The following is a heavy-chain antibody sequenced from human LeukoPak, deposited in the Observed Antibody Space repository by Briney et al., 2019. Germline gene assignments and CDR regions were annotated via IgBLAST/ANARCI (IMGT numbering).Heavy chain of an antibody. CDR1: GGTFSSYA. CDR3: AVPRDYYDSSGYFFDY. V-gene: IGHV1-69*05. D-gene: IGHD3-22*01. CDR2: IIPIFGTA. J-gene: IGHJ4*02. Sequence: ASVKVSCKASGGTFSSYAISWVRQAPGQGLEWMGRIIPIFGTANYAQKFQGRVTITTDGSTSTAYMELSSLRSEDTAVYYCAVPRDYYDSSGYFFDYWGQGTLVTVSS.